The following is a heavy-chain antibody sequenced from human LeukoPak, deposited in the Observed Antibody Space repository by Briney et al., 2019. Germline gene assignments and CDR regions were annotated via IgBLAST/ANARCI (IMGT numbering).Heavy chain of an antibody. CDR3: ARGSGYYYDNSGVDY. CDR2: ISSSSSYI. Sequence: GGSLRLSCAASGFTFSSYSMKWVRQAPGKGLEWVSSISSSSSYIYYADSVKGRFTISRDNAKNPLYLQMNSLRAEDTAVYYCARGSGYYYDNSGVDYWGQGTLVTVSS. CDR1: GFTFSSYS. D-gene: IGHD3-22*01. J-gene: IGHJ4*02. V-gene: IGHV3-21*01.